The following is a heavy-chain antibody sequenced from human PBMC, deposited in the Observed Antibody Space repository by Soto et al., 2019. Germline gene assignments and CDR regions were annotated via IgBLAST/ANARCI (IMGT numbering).Heavy chain of an antibody. D-gene: IGHD6-13*01. J-gene: IGHJ6*02. V-gene: IGHV4-34*01. CDR1: GGSFSGYY. CDR3: ARIVAAGKGYYYDGMDV. CDR2: INHSGST. Sequence: SETLSLTCAVYGGSFSGYYWSWIRRPPGKGLEWIGEINHSGSTNYNPFLKSRVTISVDTSKNQFSLKLSSVTAADTAVYYCARIVAAGKGYYYDGMDVWGQGTTVTVSS.